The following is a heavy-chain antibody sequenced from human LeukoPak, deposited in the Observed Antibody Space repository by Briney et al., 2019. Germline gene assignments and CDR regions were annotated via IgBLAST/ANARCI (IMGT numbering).Heavy chain of an antibody. Sequence: GGSLRLSCAASGFTFSSYSMNWVRQAPGKGLEWVSYIDTSATSIYYADSVKGRFTISRDNAKNSLFLQMNSLRAEDTAVYYCARGHYGLDVWGQGTTVTVS. J-gene: IGHJ6*02. CDR1: GFTFSSYS. CDR2: IDTSATSI. V-gene: IGHV3-48*04. CDR3: ARGHYGLDV.